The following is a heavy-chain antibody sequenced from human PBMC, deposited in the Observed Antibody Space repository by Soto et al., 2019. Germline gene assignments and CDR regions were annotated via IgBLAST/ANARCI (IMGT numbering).Heavy chain of an antibody. D-gene: IGHD3-16*01. Sequence: VQLVESGGGLIQPGGSLRLSCAASGFSVSNNLMTWVRQAAGKGLEWVSLIHGGGSTYYADSVKGRFTISRDNSKNTLYLQMDSLRAEDTAIYYCAGRLTTAASLDYWGQGTLVTVSS. V-gene: IGHV3-53*01. J-gene: IGHJ4*02. CDR1: GFSVSNNL. CDR3: AGRLTTAASLDY. CDR2: IHGGGST.